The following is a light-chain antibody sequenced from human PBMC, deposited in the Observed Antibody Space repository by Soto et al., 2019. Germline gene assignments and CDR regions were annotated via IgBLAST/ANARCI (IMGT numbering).Light chain of an antibody. J-gene: IGKJ4*01. V-gene: IGKV3-20*01. Sequence: EIVLTQSPGTLSLSPGDRATLSCRASQSVSSRNLAWYQQKPGQAPRLLIYDASQRATGIAARFSGSGSGTDFTLTISSLQAEDVAVYYCQQYYTIPLTFGGGTKVDIK. CDR3: QQYYTIPLT. CDR1: QSVSSRN. CDR2: DAS.